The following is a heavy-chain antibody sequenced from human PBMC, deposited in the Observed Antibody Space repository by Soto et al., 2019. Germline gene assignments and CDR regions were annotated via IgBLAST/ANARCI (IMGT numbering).Heavy chain of an antibody. V-gene: IGHV5-10-1*01. CDR1: GYSFTSYW. Sequence: PGESLKISCKGSGYSFTSYWISWVRQMPGKGLAWMGRIDPSDSYTNYSPSFQGHVTISADKSISTAYLQWSSLKASDTAMYYCASAPVGGIAAAGTGYYGMDVWGQGATVTVSS. CDR3: ASAPVGGIAAAGTGYYGMDV. J-gene: IGHJ6*02. D-gene: IGHD6-13*01. CDR2: IDPSDSYT.